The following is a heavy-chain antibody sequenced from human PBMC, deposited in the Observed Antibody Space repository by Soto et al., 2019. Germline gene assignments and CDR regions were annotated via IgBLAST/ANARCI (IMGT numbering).Heavy chain of an antibody. V-gene: IGHV3-7*03. CDR3: PRDRAYSRFDY. J-gene: IGHJ4*02. Sequence: GGSLRFSCAVSGFSCSSAWMTWIRHAPGKGLERVAIMKEDGSERYYVDSVKGRFTISRDNAKNTLFLQMNSLRVEDTAVYFCPRDRAYSRFDYWGQGSLVTVSS. CDR2: MKEDGSER. CDR1: GFSCSSAW. D-gene: IGHD4-4*01.